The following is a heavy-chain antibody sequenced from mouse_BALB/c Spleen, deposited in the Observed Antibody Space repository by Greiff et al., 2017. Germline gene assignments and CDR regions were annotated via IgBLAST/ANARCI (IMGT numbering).Heavy chain of an antibody. Sequence: DVMLVESGGGLVKPGGSLKLSCAASGFTFSSYAMSWVRQTPEKRLEWVASISSGGSTYYPDSVKGRFTISRDNARNILYLQMSSLRSEDTAMYYCAFRWSYWGQGTTLTVSS. J-gene: IGHJ2*01. D-gene: IGHD2-3*01. V-gene: IGHV5-6-5*01. CDR1: GFTFSSYA. CDR3: AFRWSY. CDR2: ISSGGST.